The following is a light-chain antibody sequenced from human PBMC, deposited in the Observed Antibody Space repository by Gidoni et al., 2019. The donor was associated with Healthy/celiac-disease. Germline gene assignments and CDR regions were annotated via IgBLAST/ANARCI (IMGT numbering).Light chain of an antibody. V-gene: IGKV1-27*01. J-gene: IGKJ4*01. CDR3: QKYNSAPFT. Sequence: STAASVGDRSTIQCRASKGISNYLDWYQQKPGKVPELLIYAASTLQSGVPPRFSGSGPETDFTLTISGLQPEDVATYYCQKYNSAPFTFGGGTKVDIK. CDR1: KGISNY. CDR2: AAS.